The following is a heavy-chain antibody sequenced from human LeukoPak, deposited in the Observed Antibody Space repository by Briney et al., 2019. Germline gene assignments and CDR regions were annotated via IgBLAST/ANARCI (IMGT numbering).Heavy chain of an antibody. Sequence: SETLSLTCTVSGGSISSGDYYWSWIRQPPGKGLEWIGYVYYSGSTYYNPSLKSRVTISVDRSKNQFSLKLSSVTAADTAVYYCASRIAARPGGIDYWGQGTLVTVSS. J-gene: IGHJ4*02. CDR2: VYYSGST. CDR3: ASRIAARPGGIDY. CDR1: GGSISSGDYY. D-gene: IGHD6-6*01. V-gene: IGHV4-30-4*08.